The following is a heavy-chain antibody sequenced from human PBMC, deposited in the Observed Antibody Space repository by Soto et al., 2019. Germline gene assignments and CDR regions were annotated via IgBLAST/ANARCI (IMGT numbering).Heavy chain of an antibody. CDR3: ARALTTYYYDSSGYYSPTTPDAFDI. CDR2: IYYSGST. D-gene: IGHD3-22*01. J-gene: IGHJ3*02. V-gene: IGHV4-59*01. CDR1: GGSISSYY. Sequence: NPSETLSLTCTVSGGSISSYYWSWIRQPPGKGLEWIGYIYYSGSTNYNPSLKSRVTISVDTSKNQFSLKLSSVTAADTAVYYCARALTTYYYDSSGYYSPTTPDAFDIWGQGTMVTVSS.